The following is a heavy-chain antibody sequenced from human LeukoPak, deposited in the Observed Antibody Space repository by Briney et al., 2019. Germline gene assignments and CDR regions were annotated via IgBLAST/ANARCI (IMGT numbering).Heavy chain of an antibody. CDR2: INPNSGGT. CDR1: EYTFTGYY. D-gene: IGHD6-13*01. V-gene: IGHV1-2*06. CDR3: ARGGLSSSWYSRPYYFDY. J-gene: IGHJ4*02. Sequence: ASVKVSCKASEYTFTGYYMHWVRQAPGQGLEWMGRINPNSGGTNYAQKFQGRVTMTRDTSISTAYMELSRLRSDYTAVYYCARGGLSSSWYSRPYYFDYWGQGTLVTVSS.